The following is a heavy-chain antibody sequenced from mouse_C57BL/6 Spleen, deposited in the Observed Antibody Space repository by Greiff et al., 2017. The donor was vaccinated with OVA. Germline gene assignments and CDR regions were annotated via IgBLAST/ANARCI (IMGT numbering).Heavy chain of an antibody. Sequence: VQLQQSGAELVRPGASVKLSCTASGFNIKDDYMHWVKQRPEQGLEWIGLIDPENGDTEYASKFQGKATITADTSSNTPYLQLSRLTSEDTAVYYCTSYGSNYAMDYWGQGTSVTVSS. CDR3: TSYGSNYAMDY. V-gene: IGHV14-4*01. J-gene: IGHJ4*01. CDR1: GFNIKDDY. CDR2: IDPENGDT. D-gene: IGHD1-1*01.